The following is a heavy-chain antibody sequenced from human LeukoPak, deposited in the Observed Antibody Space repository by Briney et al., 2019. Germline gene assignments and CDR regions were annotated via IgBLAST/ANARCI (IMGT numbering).Heavy chain of an antibody. V-gene: IGHV5-51*01. J-gene: IGHJ4*02. CDR2: IYPGDSDT. Sequence: GESLKISCEGSGYTFTSYWIAWVRQMPGKGLEWMGIIYPGDSDTRYSPSFQGQVTISADKSISTAYLQWSSLTASDTAMYYCARQFYDSSGSTDYWGQGTLVTVSS. CDR3: ARQFYDSSGSTDY. CDR1: GYTFTSYW. D-gene: IGHD3-22*01.